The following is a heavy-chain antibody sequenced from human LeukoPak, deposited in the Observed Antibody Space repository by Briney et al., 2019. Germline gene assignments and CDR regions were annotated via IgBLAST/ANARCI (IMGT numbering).Heavy chain of an antibody. V-gene: IGHV3-74*01. CDR2: IKSDGST. D-gene: IGHD3-22*01. CDR1: GFTFSRYW. Sequence: GGSLRLSCAAYGFTFSRYWMHWVRQAPGKGLVWVSRIKSDGSTNYADSVKGRFTISRDNAKNTVSLQMNSLSAEDTGVYYCARAPAEIGGYYPEYFRHWGQGTLVTVSS. J-gene: IGHJ1*01. CDR3: ARAPAEIGGYYPEYFRH.